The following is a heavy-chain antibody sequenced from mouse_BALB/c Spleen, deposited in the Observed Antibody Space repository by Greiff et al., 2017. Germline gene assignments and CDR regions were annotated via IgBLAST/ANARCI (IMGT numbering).Heavy chain of an antibody. Sequence: EVQGVESGGGLVQPGGSLKLSCAASGFTFSSYGMSWVRQTPDKRLELVATINSNGGSTYYPDSVKGRFTISRDNAKNTLYLQMSSLKSEDTAMYYCAREGAYGNYGAMDYWGQGTSVTVSS. CDR3: AREGAYGNYGAMDY. CDR1: GFTFSSYG. V-gene: IGHV5-6-3*01. CDR2: INSNGGST. D-gene: IGHD2-1*01. J-gene: IGHJ4*01.